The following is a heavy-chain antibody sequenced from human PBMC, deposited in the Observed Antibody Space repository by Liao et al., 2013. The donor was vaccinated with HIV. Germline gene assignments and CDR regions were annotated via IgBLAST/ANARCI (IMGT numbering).Heavy chain of an antibody. CDR2: IYYSGST. D-gene: IGHD4-11*01. CDR1: GGSISSGDYY. CDR3: ARDHDYSNGLRFDP. V-gene: IGHV4-30-4*08. J-gene: IGHJ5*02. Sequence: QVQLQESGPRLVKPSETLSLTCSVSGGSISSGDYYWSWIRQPPGKGLEWIGYIYYSGSTSYNPSLKSRITISVDTSKNRFSLKLTSVTAADTAVYYCARDHDYSNGLRFDPWGQGTLVTVSS.